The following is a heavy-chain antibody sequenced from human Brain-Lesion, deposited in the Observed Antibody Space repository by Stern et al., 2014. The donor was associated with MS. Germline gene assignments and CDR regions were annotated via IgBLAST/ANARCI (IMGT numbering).Heavy chain of an antibody. CDR1: GFSLNNPTMG. Sequence: QITLQESGPVLVKPTETLTLTCTVSGFSLNNPTMGVSWIRQPPGKALEWLGHIFSNDEKSYSTSLKSRLTISKDISKSQVVLTMSNMDPVDTATYSCARTSYYSDSGTWVGWFDPWGQGTLVTVSS. J-gene: IGHJ5*02. CDR2: IFSNDEK. V-gene: IGHV2-26*01. D-gene: IGHD3-10*01. CDR3: ARTSYYSDSGTWVGWFDP.